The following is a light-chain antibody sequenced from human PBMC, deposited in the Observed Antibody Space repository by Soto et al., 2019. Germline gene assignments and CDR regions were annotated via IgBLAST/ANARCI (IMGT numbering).Light chain of an antibody. Sequence: EIVLTQSPGTLSLSPGERATLSCRASQSVRSNYLAWYQQKPGQAPRLLIYNSSTRATGIPDRFSGSGSGTDFTLTISRLEPEDFALYYGRDYRDLPQPFGQGTRV. CDR3: RDYRDLPQP. J-gene: IGKJ1*01. CDR2: NSS. CDR1: QSVRSNY. V-gene: IGKV3-20*01.